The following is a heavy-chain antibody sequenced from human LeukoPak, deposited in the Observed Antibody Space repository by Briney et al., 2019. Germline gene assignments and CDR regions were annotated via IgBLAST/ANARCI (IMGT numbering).Heavy chain of an antibody. CDR2: IYPGDSDT. V-gene: IGHV5-51*01. Sequence: GESLKISCKGSGYSFTTYWIGWVRQMPGKGLEWMGTIYPGDSDTRYSPSFQAQVNISVDKSISTAYLQWSSLKASDTAIYNCARQVSRYYYMDVWGEGTAVTVS. CDR1: GYSFTTYW. J-gene: IGHJ6*03. CDR3: ARQVSRYYYMDV.